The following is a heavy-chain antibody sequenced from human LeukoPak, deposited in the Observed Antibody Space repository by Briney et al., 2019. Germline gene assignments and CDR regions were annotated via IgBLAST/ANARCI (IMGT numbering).Heavy chain of an antibody. CDR2: IYPGDSDT. V-gene: IGHV5-51*01. CDR3: ARQRGLPSMPEYYFDY. CDR1: GYSFTSYW. Sequence: GESLKISCKGSGYSFTSYWIGWVRQMPGKGLEWMGIIYPGDSDTRYSPSFQGQVTISADKSISTAYLQWSSLKASDTAMYYCARQRGLPSMPEYYFDYWGQGTLVTVSS. J-gene: IGHJ4*02. D-gene: IGHD2-21*01.